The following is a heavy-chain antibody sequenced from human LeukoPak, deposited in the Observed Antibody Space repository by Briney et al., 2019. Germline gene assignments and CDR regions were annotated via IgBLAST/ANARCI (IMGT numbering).Heavy chain of an antibody. J-gene: IGHJ4*02. CDR2: IHRSGRP. Sequence: SETLSLTCTVSLDSTTSKFWSWVRQPPGKGLEWIGEIHRSGRPNYNPSLQSRVTISIDRSRNQIALELSSVTAADTAVYCCAREILGGFNPGAYWGQGTLVTVSS. CDR3: AREILGGFNPGAY. V-gene: IGHV4-4*01. CDR1: LDSTTSKF. D-gene: IGHD1-14*01.